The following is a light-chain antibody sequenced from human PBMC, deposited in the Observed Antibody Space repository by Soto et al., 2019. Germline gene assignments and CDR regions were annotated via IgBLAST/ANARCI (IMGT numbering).Light chain of an antibody. J-gene: IGKJ1*01. CDR3: QQYNNWPRT. Sequence: EIVMTQSPATLSVSPGERATLSCRASQTVSSNLAWYQQKPGQAPILLIYGASTRATGIPARFSGSGSGTEFTLTISSLQSEDFAVYYCQQYNNWPRTFGQGTKVEIK. V-gene: IGKV3-15*01. CDR2: GAS. CDR1: QTVSSN.